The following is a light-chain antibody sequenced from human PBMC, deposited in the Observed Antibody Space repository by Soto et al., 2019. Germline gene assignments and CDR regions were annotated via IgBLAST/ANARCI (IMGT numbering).Light chain of an antibody. CDR1: SSNIGSGYD. V-gene: IGLV1-40*01. Sequence: QSVLTQPPSVSGAPGQRVTISCTGNSSNIGSGYDVHWYQQFPGTAPKLLIYGNTKRPSGVPARFSVSKSGASASLAITGLQAEDEADYYCQSYDSTQSGSVVFGGGTQLTVL. CDR3: QSYDSTQSGSVV. J-gene: IGLJ2*01. CDR2: GNT.